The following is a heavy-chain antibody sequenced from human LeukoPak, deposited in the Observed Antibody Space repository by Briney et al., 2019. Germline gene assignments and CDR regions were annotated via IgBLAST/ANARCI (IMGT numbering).Heavy chain of an antibody. V-gene: IGHV4-59*01. CDR3: ARDLGRYGDYPPGNGMDV. CDR2: INYSGST. D-gene: IGHD4-17*01. Sequence: SETLSLTCTVSGGSISSYYWSWTRQPPGKGLEWIGYINYSGSTNYNPSLKSRVTISVDTSKNQFSLKLSSVTAADTAVYYCARDLGRYGDYPPGNGMDVWGQGTTVTVSS. CDR1: GGSISSYY. J-gene: IGHJ6*02.